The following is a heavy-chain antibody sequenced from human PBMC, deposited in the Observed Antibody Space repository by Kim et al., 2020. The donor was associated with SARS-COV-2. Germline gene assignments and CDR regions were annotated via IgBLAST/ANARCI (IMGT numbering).Heavy chain of an antibody. D-gene: IGHD6-13*01. V-gene: IGHV3-33*05. CDR1: GFTFSSYG. CDR3: ARDTTGDIAAAGILNLGGWFDP. CDR2: ISYDGSNK. J-gene: IGHJ5*02. Sequence: GGSLRLSCAASGFTFSSYGMHWVRQAPGKGLEWVAVISYDGSNKYYADSVKGRFTISRDNSKNTLYLQMNSLRAEDTAVYYCARDTTGDIAAAGILNLGGWFDPRGQGTLVTVSS.